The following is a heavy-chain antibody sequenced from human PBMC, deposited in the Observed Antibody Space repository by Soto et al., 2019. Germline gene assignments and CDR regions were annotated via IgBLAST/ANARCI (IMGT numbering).Heavy chain of an antibody. D-gene: IGHD1-26*01. J-gene: IGHJ6*02. V-gene: IGHV3-23*01. Sequence: LRLSCAGYGISFGGYAMSWVLQAPGKGLEWISGVSGGGTSTYYAGSVKGRFTISRDSSVVYLQMNSLRADDTAVYYCAKWGGYYAYYSEMDVWGRGTTVTVSS. CDR1: GISFGGYA. CDR3: AKWGGYYAYYSEMDV. CDR2: VSGGGTST.